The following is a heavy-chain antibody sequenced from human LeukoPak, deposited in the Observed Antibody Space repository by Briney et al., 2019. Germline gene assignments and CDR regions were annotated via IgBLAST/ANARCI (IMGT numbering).Heavy chain of an antibody. CDR3: ARVRVVWWYGMDV. V-gene: IGHV3-21*01. CDR1: GFTFSSYS. Sequence: GGSLRLSCAASGFTFSSYSMNWVRQAPGKGLEWVSSINSSSSYIYYADSVKGRFTISRDNAKNSLYLQMNSLRAEDTAVYYCARVRVVWWYGMDVWGKGTTVTVSS. J-gene: IGHJ6*04. CDR2: INSSSSYI. D-gene: IGHD2-8*02.